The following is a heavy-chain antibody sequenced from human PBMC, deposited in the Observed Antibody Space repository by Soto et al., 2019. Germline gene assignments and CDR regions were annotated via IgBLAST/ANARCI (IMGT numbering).Heavy chain of an antibody. J-gene: IGHJ3*02. Sequence: EVQLLESGGGLEQPGGSLRLSCAASGISISSYAMSWVRQAPGKGLEGVSAISGSGGSTYYADSVKGRFTISRDNSKNTLYLQMNSLRAEDTAVYYCAKGPIVVGAFEIWGQGTMVTVSS. D-gene: IGHD2-21*01. CDR3: AKGPIVVGAFEI. CDR1: GISISSYA. V-gene: IGHV3-23*01. CDR2: ISGSGGST.